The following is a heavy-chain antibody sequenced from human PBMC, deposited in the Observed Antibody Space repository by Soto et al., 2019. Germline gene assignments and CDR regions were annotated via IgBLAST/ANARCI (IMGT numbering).Heavy chain of an antibody. CDR2: IVVGSGNT. CDR3: AAVPYYYDSSAYYFDY. D-gene: IGHD3-22*01. CDR1: GNTFTSSA. V-gene: IGHV1-58*01. J-gene: IGHJ4*02. Sequence: GASVKVSCKASGNTFTSSAVQWVRQARGQRLEWIGWIVVGSGNTNYAQKFQERVTITRDMSTSTAYMQLSSLRSEDTAVYYCAAVPYYYDSSAYYFDYWGRGTLVTVSS.